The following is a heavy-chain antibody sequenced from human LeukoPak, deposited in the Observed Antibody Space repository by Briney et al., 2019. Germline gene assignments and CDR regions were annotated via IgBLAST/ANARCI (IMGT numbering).Heavy chain of an antibody. CDR3: ARDLAWGAFDY. J-gene: IGHJ4*02. CDR1: GFTFSSYW. V-gene: IGHV3-74*01. Sequence: SGGSLRLSCAASGFTFSSYWMHWVRQAPGKGLVWVSRFNSDGSNTRYADSVKGRFTISRDDSKNTLSLQMNSLRVEDTAVYYCARDLAWGAFDYWGQGTLVTVSS. D-gene: IGHD3-16*01. CDR2: FNSDGSNT.